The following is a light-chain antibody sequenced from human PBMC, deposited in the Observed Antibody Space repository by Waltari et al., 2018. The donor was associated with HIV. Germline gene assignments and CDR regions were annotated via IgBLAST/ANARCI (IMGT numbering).Light chain of an antibody. Sequence: QSALTQPASVSGSPGQSITISCSGASTDIGASDYVSWYRQLPDRDPRLILYEVKKRPSGVSSRFSGSKSGNTASLTISGLQVEDEAVYFCSSYSTGDTLVLFGGGTRLTVL. CDR3: SSYSTGDTLVL. CDR1: STDIGASDY. V-gene: IGLV2-14*01. CDR2: EVK. J-gene: IGLJ2*01.